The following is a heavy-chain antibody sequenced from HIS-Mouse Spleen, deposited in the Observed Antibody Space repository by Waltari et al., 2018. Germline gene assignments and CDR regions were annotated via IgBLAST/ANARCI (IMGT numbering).Heavy chain of an antibody. J-gene: IGHJ2*01. Sequence: QVQLVQSGAEVKKPGSSVKVSCKASGGTFSSYAISWVRQATGHGLEWMGEIIPIFATATYARKFQGRGTITADESTSTAYMELSSLRSEDTAVYYCARDSGSYSFWYFDLWGRGTLVTVSS. CDR3: ARDSGSYSFWYFDL. CDR2: IIPIFATA. V-gene: IGHV1-69*01. CDR1: GGTFSSYA. D-gene: IGHD1-26*01.